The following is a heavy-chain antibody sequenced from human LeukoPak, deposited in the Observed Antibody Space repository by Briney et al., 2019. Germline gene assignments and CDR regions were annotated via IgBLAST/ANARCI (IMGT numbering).Heavy chain of an antibody. CDR3: AKDRGSSSGPFDY. D-gene: IGHD6-19*01. V-gene: IGHV3-30*02. CDR1: GFTLGTYG. CDR2: IRYDGGNK. J-gene: IGHJ4*02. Sequence: GGSLRLSCAASGFTLGTYGMHWVRQAPGKGLEWVAYIRYDGGNKYYADSVKGRFTISRDNSKNTLYLQMNSLRTDDTAVYYCAKDRGSSSGPFDYWGQGTLVTVSS.